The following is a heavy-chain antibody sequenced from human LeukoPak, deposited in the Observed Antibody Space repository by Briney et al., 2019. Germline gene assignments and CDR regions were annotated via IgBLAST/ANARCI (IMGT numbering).Heavy chain of an antibody. CDR3: AKGIYSSGWSYFDY. V-gene: IGHV3-23*01. D-gene: IGHD6-19*01. CDR1: GFTFSNSA. Sequence: GGSLRLSCAASGFTFSNSAMSWVRQAPGKGLEWVSTLSGSGITTYYADSVKGRFTISRDNSKNTLYLQMNSLRAEDTAVYYCAKGIYSSGWSYFDYWGHETLVTVSS. CDR2: LSGSGITT. J-gene: IGHJ4*01.